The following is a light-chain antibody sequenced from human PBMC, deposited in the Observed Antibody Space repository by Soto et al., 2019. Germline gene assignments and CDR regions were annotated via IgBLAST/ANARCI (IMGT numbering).Light chain of an antibody. CDR1: SSDVGSYNL. V-gene: IGLV2-23*02. J-gene: IGLJ3*02. CDR2: EVT. CDR3: CSYAGGSTPWV. Sequence: QSALTQPASVSGSPGQSIAISCTGTSSDVGSYNLVSWYQHHPGKAPKLMIYEVTKRPSGVSDRFFASKSGNTASLTISGLQAEDEDDDFCCSYAGGSTPWVFGGGTKLTVL.